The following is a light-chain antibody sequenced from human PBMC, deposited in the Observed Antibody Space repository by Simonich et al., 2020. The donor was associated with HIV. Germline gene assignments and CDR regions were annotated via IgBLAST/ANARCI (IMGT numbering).Light chain of an antibody. CDR3: QSYDSSLSAPWV. J-gene: IGLJ3*02. V-gene: IGLV1-40*01. CDR2: GNN. CDR1: SSNIGANYD. Sequence: QYVLTQPPSVSGAPGQRVTISCTGSSSNIGANYDVPWYQQLPGTAPKLLIYGNNNPPAGVPDRFSCAKSGTSASLAITWLQADDEADYYCQSYDSSLSAPWVFGGGTKLTVL.